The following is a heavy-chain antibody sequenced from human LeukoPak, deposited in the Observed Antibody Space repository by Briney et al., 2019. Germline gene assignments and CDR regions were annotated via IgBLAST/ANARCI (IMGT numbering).Heavy chain of an antibody. CDR1: GYTFTGYY. CDR2: INPNSGGT. Sequence: ASVKVSCKASGYTFTGYYMHWVRQAPGQGLEWMGRINPNSGGTNYAQKFQGRVTMTRDTSISTAYMELSRLRSDDTAVYYCAVFNYYDSSGYPKFDYWGQRTLVTVSS. D-gene: IGHD3-22*01. CDR3: AVFNYYDSSGYPKFDY. V-gene: IGHV1-2*06. J-gene: IGHJ4*02.